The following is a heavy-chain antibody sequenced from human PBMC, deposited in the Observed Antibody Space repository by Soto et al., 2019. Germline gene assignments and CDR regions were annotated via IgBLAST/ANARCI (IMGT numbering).Heavy chain of an antibody. CDR1: GGTFSSYA. CDR3: ARGALVEATTYYYYGMDG. D-gene: IGHD5-12*01. J-gene: IGHJ6*02. Sequence: QVQLVQSGAEVKKPGSSVKVSCKASGGTFSSYAISWVRQAPGQGLEWMGGIIPIFGTANYAQKFQGRVTITEDESTSTAYMELSRLRSEDTAVYYCARGALVEATTYYYYGMDGWGQGTTVTVSS. CDR2: IIPIFGTA. V-gene: IGHV1-69*01.